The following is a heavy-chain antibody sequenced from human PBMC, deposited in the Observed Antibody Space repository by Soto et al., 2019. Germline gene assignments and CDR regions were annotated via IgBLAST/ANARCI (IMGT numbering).Heavy chain of an antibody. J-gene: IGHJ6*02. CDR2: IYYSGST. D-gene: IGHD2-2*01. V-gene: IGHV4-31*03. CDR3: ARRCRSTSCPDYYYGMDV. CDR1: VGSISIGGYY. Sequence: SETLSVTCTVSVGSISIGGYYWSWIRQHPGKGLEWIGYIYYSGSTYYNPSLKSRVTISVDTSKNQFSLKLSSVTAADTAVYYCARRCRSTSCPDYYYGMDVWGQGTTVTVSS.